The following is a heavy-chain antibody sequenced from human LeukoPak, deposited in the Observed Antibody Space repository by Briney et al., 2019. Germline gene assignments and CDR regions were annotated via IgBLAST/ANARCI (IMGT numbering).Heavy chain of an antibody. J-gene: IGHJ4*02. CDR1: GFTFSSYW. Sequence: GGSLRLSCAASGFTFSSYWMSWVRQAPGKGLEWVANIKQDGSEKYYVDSVKGRFTISRDNAKNSLYLQMNSLRAEDTAVYYCARDQFSIYGDYDYWGLGTLVTVSS. V-gene: IGHV3-7*03. CDR2: IKQDGSEK. CDR3: ARDQFSIYGDYDY. D-gene: IGHD4-17*01.